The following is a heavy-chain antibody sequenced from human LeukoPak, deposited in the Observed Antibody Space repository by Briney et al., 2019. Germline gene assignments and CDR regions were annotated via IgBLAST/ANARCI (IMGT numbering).Heavy chain of an antibody. Sequence: GGSLRLSCTASGFTFGDYAMSWFRQAPGKGLEWVGFIRSKAYGGTTEYAASVKGRFTISRDDSKSIAYLQMNSLKTEDTAVYYCTRLGGTPLYYYYMDVWGKGTTVTVSS. V-gene: IGHV3-49*03. CDR1: GFTFGDYA. CDR2: IRSKAYGGTT. J-gene: IGHJ6*03. CDR3: TRLGGTPLYYYYMDV. D-gene: IGHD2-15*01.